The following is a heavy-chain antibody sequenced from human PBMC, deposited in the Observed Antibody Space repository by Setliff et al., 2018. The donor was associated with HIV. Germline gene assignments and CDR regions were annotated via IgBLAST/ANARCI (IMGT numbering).Heavy chain of an antibody. D-gene: IGHD2-8*02. CDR3: AKDRDIILAGILDY. CDR1: GFTFSTYW. V-gene: IGHV3-7*03. CDR2: IKQDGSEK. Sequence: GGSLRLSCAASGFTFSTYWMSWVRQAPGKGLEWVANIKQDGSEKYYVDSVKGRFTISRDNAKKTLYLQMNSLRAEDTAVYYCAKDRDIILAGILDYWGQGTLVTVSS. J-gene: IGHJ4*02.